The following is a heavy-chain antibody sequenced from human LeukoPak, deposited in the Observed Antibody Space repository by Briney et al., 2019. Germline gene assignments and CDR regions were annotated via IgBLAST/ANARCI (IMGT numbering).Heavy chain of an antibody. D-gene: IGHD2-2*01. Sequence: GGSLTLSCSASGFTFRNYEMHWVRKAPGKGLEWVAVIWYDGSNKYYADSVKGRFTISRDNSKNTLYLQMNSLRAEDTAVYYCARARAGGAMPYAFDIWGQGTMVTVSS. CDR3: ARARAGGAMPYAFDI. V-gene: IGHV3-33*08. J-gene: IGHJ3*02. CDR1: GFTFRNYE. CDR2: IWYDGSNK.